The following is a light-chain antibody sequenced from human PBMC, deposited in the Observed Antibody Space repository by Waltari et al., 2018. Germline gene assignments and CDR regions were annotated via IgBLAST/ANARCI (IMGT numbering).Light chain of an antibody. V-gene: IGKV3D-20*02. CDR1: QSVSSSY. CDR2: GAS. CDR3: QQRINWPPLT. J-gene: IGKJ4*01. Sequence: EIVLTQSPGTLSLSPGERATLSCWASQSVSSSYLAWYQQKPGQAPRLLIYGASSRATGIPDRFTGSGSETDFTLTISSLEPEDFAVYYCQQRINWPPLTFGGGTKVQ.